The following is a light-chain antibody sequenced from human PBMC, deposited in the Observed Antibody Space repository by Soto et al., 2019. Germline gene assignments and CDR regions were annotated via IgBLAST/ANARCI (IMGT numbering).Light chain of an antibody. V-gene: IGKV3-20*01. J-gene: IGKJ2*01. CDR1: QSVTTNQ. Sequence: EIVLTQSPGTLSLSPGERATLSCRASQSVTTNQSAWFQQKPGQAPRLLIYDASGRATGIPDRFSGSGSGTDFTRTISRLEPEDFAVYYCQHYGSSFLTFGQGTKLEIK. CDR2: DAS. CDR3: QHYGSSFLT.